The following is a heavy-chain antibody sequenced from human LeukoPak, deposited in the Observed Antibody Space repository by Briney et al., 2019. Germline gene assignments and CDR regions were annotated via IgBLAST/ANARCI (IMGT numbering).Heavy chain of an antibody. CDR1: GFTFSTYA. CDR3: VQQYSSIWSVGDS. CDR2: ISGGTDST. V-gene: IGHV3-23*01. J-gene: IGHJ4*02. Sequence: GGSLRFSCATSGFTFSTYAMSWLRQAPGKGLEWVSAISGGTDSTYYTDSVKVRFTISRDTAKNTLYLQMNSLRAEDTGVYYCVQQYSSIWSVGDSWGQGTLVTVSS. D-gene: IGHD6-13*01.